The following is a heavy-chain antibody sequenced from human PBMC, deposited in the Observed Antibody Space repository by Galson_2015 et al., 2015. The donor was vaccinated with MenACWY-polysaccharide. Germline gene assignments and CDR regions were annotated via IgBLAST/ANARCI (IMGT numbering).Heavy chain of an antibody. V-gene: IGHV3-11*01. CDR2: ISSSGRVT. CDR3: VKGDILVPAAIIAGS. J-gene: IGHJ5*02. CDR1: GFGFREFY. Sequence: SLRLSCAGSGFGFREFYMSWLRQAPGKGLEWISYISSSGRVTKYADSVKGRFTISRDNAKNSLYLQMHSLRIEDTAVYYCVKGDILVPAAIIAGSWGQGALITISS. D-gene: IGHD2-2*01.